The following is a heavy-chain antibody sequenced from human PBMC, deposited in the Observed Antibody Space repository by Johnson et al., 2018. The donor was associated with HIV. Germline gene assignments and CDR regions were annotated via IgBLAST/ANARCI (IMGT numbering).Heavy chain of an antibody. D-gene: IGHD3-10*01. Sequence: VQLVESGGGLVQPGGSLRLSCAASGFTFSSYDMHWVRQATGKGLEWVSTIGTSGDTYHPGSVKGGFTISRENAKNSLYLQMNSLRAGDTAVYFCARGSGVHAAFDIWGQGTVVTVSS. J-gene: IGHJ3*02. CDR2: IGTSGDT. CDR1: GFTFSSYD. V-gene: IGHV3-13*01. CDR3: ARGSGVHAAFDI.